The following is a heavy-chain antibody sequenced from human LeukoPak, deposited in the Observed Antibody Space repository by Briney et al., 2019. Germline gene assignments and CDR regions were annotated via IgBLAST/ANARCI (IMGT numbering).Heavy chain of an antibody. J-gene: IGHJ6*02. Sequence: SETLSLTCTVSGGSISSYYWSWIRQPPGKVLEWIGYIYYSGSTNYNPSLKSRVTISVDTSKNQFSLKLSSVTAADTAVYYCARRNIVATTYYYYYYGMDVWGQGTTVTVSS. CDR2: IYYSGST. CDR1: GGSISSYY. CDR3: ARRNIVATTYYYYYYGMDV. V-gene: IGHV4-59*08. D-gene: IGHD5-12*01.